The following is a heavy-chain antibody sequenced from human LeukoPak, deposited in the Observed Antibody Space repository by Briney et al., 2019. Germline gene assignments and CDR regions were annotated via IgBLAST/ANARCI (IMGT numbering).Heavy chain of an antibody. CDR3: VRAAIAGAIGVLDY. Sequence: GGPLRLSCAVSGFRFGSVWMSWVRQAPGKGLEWVANISPYGSEKFYVDSVKGRFTISRDIGKNSLYLQLNSLRADDSAVYFGVRAAIAGAIGVLDYWGQGTLVTVSS. J-gene: IGHJ4*02. CDR2: ISPYGSEK. D-gene: IGHD1-26*01. V-gene: IGHV3-7*01. CDR1: GFRFGSVW.